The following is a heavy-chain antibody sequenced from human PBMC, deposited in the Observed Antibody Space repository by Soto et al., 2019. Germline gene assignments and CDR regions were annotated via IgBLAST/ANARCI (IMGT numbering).Heavy chain of an antibody. V-gene: IGHV4-31*03. CDR2: IYYSGRT. CDR3: ARDVEGPWYYFDY. J-gene: IGHJ4*02. D-gene: IGHD2-8*01. Sequence: QVQLQESGPGLVKPSQTLSLTCTVSGGSISSGGYYWSWIRQHPGKGLEWIGYIYYSGRTYYNPSLKSRVTISVDTSKNQFSLKLSSVTAADTAVYYCARDVEGPWYYFDYWGQGTLVTVSS. CDR1: GGSISSGGYY.